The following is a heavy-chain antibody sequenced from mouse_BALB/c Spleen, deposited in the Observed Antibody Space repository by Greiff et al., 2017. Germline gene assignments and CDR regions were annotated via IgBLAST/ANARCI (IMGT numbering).Heavy chain of an antibody. Sequence: EVMLVESGGGLVKPGGSLKLSCAASGFTFSDYYMYWVRQTPEKRLEWVATISDGGSYTYYPDSVKGRFTISRDNAKNNLYLQMSSLKSEDTAMYYCAREDGFAYWGQGTLVTVSA. CDR2: ISDGGSYT. J-gene: IGHJ3*01. CDR3: AREDGFAY. CDR1: GFTFSDYY. V-gene: IGHV5-4*02.